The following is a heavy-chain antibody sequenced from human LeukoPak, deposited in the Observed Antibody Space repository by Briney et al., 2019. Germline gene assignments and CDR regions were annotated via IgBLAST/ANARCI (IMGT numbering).Heavy chain of an antibody. J-gene: IGHJ4*02. CDR3: ARGGEVATISFDY. CDR1: GGSISSSSYY. V-gene: IGHV4-39*07. Sequence: SETLSLTCTVSGGSISSSSYYWGWIRQPPGKGLEWIGSIYYSGSTYYNPSLKSRVTISVDTSRNQFSLKLSSVTAADTAVYYCARGGEVATISFDYWGQGTLVTVSS. CDR2: IYYSGST. D-gene: IGHD5-12*01.